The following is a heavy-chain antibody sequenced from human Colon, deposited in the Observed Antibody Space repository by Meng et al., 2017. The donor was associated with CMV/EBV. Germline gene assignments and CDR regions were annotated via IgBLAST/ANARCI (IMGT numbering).Heavy chain of an antibody. D-gene: IGHD5-12*01. J-gene: IGHJ4*02. CDR1: GFTFSSYG. CDR2: IYYSGNM. Sequence: GSLRLSCAASGFTFSSYGMNWVRQAPGKGLEWIGSIYYSGNMYHNPSLKSRVTMSEDTSNNQFSLKLRAVTAADTAVYYCARVVGGYDYIDHWGQGTLVTVSS. CDR3: ARVVGGYDYIDH. V-gene: IGHV4-59*08.